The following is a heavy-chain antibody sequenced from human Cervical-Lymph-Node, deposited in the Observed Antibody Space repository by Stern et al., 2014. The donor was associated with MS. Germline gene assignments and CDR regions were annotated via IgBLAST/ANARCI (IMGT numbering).Heavy chain of an antibody. Sequence: QVQLVESGGGVVQPGRSLRLSCAASGFTFSSYGMHWVRQAPGTGLEWVAVISHDGSNEYYADSVKSRFAISRDNSKSTLYLQIYSLRPEDTAVYYCATESPFSEWELPYIDYWGQGTLVTVSS. CDR1: GFTFSSYG. V-gene: IGHV3-30*03. D-gene: IGHD1-26*01. CDR3: ATESPFSEWELPYIDY. CDR2: ISHDGSNE. J-gene: IGHJ4*02.